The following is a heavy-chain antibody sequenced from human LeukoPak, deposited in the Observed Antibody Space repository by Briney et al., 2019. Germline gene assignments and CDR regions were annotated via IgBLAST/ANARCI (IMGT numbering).Heavy chain of an antibody. Sequence: GGSLRLSCAASGSTFSSYWMSWVRQAPGKGLEWVANIKQDGSEKYYVDSVKCRFTISRDNAKNSLYLQMNSLRAEDTAVYYCARGGSYDYWGQGTLVTVSS. CDR3: ARGGSYDY. CDR1: GSTFSSYW. J-gene: IGHJ4*02. V-gene: IGHV3-7*01. D-gene: IGHD1-26*01. CDR2: IKQDGSEK.